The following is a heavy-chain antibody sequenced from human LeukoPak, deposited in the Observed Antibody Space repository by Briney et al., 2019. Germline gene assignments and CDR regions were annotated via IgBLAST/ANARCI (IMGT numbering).Heavy chain of an antibody. Sequence: SVKVSCKASGGTFSSYAISWVRQAPGQGLEWMGGIIPIFGTANYAQKFQGRVTITADESTSTAYMELSSLRSADTAVYYCARVGEGIAAVWYFDYWGQGTLVTVSS. CDR3: ARVGEGIAAVWYFDY. V-gene: IGHV1-69*13. J-gene: IGHJ4*02. CDR1: GGTFSSYA. D-gene: IGHD6-13*01. CDR2: IIPIFGTA.